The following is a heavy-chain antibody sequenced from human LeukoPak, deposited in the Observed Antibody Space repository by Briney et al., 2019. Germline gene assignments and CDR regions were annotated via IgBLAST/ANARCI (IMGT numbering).Heavy chain of an antibody. CDR2: IKQDGTEK. V-gene: IGHV3-7*01. J-gene: IGHJ4*02. CDR1: GFSFSSYW. D-gene: IGHD5-18*01. Sequence: PGGSLRLSCAASGFSFSSYWMNWFRQPPGKGLEWVANIKQDGTEKYYVDSVKGRFTISRDNAEKSLYLQMNSLRAEDTGVYYCARDPSRGYTYGYGDYWGQGILVTVSS. CDR3: ARDPSRGYTYGYGDY.